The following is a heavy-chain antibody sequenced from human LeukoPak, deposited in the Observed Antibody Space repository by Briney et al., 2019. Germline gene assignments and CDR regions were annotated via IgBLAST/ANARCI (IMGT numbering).Heavy chain of an antibody. CDR2: INHSGST. CDR1: GGSFSGYY. Sequence: SETLSLTCAVYGGSFSGYYWSWLRQPPGKGLEGIGEINHSGSTNYNPSLKSRVTISVDTSKNQFSLKLSSVTAADTAVYYCARMVRGVYFDYWGQGTLVTVSS. J-gene: IGHJ4*02. CDR3: ARMVRGVYFDY. D-gene: IGHD3-10*01. V-gene: IGHV4-34*01.